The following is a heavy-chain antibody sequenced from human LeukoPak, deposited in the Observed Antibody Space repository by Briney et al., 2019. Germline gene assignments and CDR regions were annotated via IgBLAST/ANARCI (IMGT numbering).Heavy chain of an antibody. Sequence: SETLSLTCTVSGGSISSGDYYWSWIRQPPGKGLEWIGYIYYSGSTYYNPSLKSRITISVDTSKNQFSLKLSSVTAADTAVYYCAREGVLRFLEWRYYFDYWGQGTLATVSS. CDR2: IYYSGST. D-gene: IGHD3-3*01. CDR1: GGSISSGDYY. J-gene: IGHJ4*02. V-gene: IGHV4-30-4*08. CDR3: AREGVLRFLEWRYYFDY.